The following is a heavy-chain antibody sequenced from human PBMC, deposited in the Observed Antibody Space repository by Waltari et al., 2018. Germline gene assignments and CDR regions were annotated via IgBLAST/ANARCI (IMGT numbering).Heavy chain of an antibody. D-gene: IGHD2-2*01. V-gene: IGHV1-8*02. J-gene: IGHJ4*02. CDR3: ARGQGPAAQPGFDY. CDR1: GYTFTSYD. CDR2: MNPSSGNT. Sequence: QVQLVQSGAEVKKPGASVKVSCKASGYTFTSYDINWVRQATGQGLEWMGWMNPSSGNTGYAQKLQGRVTMTRNTSISTAYMELSSLRSEDTAVYYCARGQGPAAQPGFDYWGQGTLVTVSS.